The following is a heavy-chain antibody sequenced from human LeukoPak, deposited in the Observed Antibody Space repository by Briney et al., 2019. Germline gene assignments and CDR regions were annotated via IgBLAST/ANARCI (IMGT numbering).Heavy chain of an antibody. CDR1: GYSFTRYD. Sequence: GASVNVSCTPSGYSFTRYDINWVRQATGQGLEWMGWMNPKSGNTGYAQKFQGRVTMTRNTSISTAYMKLSSLRSEDAAVYYCARGYYDFWSGYPWFDPWGQGTLVTVSS. V-gene: IGHV1-8*01. D-gene: IGHD3-3*01. CDR3: ARGYYDFWSGYPWFDP. J-gene: IGHJ5*02. CDR2: MNPKSGNT.